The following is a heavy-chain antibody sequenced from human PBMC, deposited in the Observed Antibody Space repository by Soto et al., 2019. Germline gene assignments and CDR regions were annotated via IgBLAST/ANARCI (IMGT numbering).Heavy chain of an antibody. V-gene: IGHV3-15*01. J-gene: IGHJ4*02. CDR1: GFTFNNAW. CDR2: IKSKTDGGTT. D-gene: IGHD2-2*01. Sequence: EVQLVESGGGLVKPGESLRLSCAPSGFTFNNAWMSWVRQAPGKGLEWVGRIKSKTDGGTTDYAAPVKGRFTISRDDSKNTRYLQMNSLKTEDTAVYYCTTDRCSSISCSDYWGQGTLVTVSS. CDR3: TTDRCSSISCSDY.